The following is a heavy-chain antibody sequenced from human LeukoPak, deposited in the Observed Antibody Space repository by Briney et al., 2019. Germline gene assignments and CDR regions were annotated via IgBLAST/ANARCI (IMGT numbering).Heavy chain of an antibody. CDR1: GYTFTSYG. CDR3: ARDSELGGPGGSLLYYGMDV. CDR2: ISAYNGNT. D-gene: IGHD3-10*01. V-gene: IGHV1-18*01. Sequence: ASVKVSCKASGYTFTSYGISWVRQAPGQGLEWMGWISAYNGNTNYAQKLQGRVTMTTDTSTSTAYMELRSLRPDDTAVYYCARDSELGGPGGSLLYYGMDVWGQGTTVTVSS. J-gene: IGHJ6*02.